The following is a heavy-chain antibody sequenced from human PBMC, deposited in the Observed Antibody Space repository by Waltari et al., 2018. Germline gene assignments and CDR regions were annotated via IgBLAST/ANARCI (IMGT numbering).Heavy chain of an antibody. D-gene: IGHD6-19*01. CDR1: GYTFTSYD. CDR2: MDPNSGYT. V-gene: IGHV1-8*01. CDR3: AKQSPSYTRGWYPLES. J-gene: IGHJ4*02. Sequence: QVHLVQSGAEVRKPGASVKVSCRASGYTFTSYDINWVRQATGQGLEWLGWMDPNSGYTGYAQKFQGRVIMSSDTSTNTAYMMYLEMNSLRAEDTAVYYCAKQSPSYTRGWYPLESWGPGTLVTVSP.